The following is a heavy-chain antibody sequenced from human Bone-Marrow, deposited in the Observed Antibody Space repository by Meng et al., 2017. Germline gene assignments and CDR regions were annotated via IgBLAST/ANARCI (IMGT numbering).Heavy chain of an antibody. CDR3: AREGSYGDYGVDYFDY. V-gene: IGHV3-30*04. D-gene: IGHD4-17*01. Sequence: GGSLRLSCAASGFTFSSYAMHWVRQAPGKGLEWVAVISYDGSNKYYADSVKGRFTISRDNSKNTLYLQMNSLRAEDTAVYCCAREGSYGDYGVDYFDYWGQGTLVTVSS. CDR2: ISYDGSNK. CDR1: GFTFSSYA. J-gene: IGHJ4*02.